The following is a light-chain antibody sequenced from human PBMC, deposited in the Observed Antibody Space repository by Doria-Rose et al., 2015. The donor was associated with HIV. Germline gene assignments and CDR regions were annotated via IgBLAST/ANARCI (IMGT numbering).Light chain of an antibody. CDR2: DGS. CDR1: QSFSSTY. V-gene: IGKV3-20*01. Sequence: TQSPGTLSLSPGERATLSCRASQSFSSTYLAWYQQKPGQALSLLIYDGSTRATGIPDGFSASGSGTDFTLTINRLEPEDFALYYCRQYGTSWTFGQGTKAEI. CDR3: RQYGTSWT. J-gene: IGKJ1*01.